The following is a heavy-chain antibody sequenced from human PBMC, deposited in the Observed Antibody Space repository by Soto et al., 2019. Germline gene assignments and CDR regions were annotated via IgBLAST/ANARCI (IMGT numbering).Heavy chain of an antibody. Sequence: ASVKVSCKASGYTFTGYYMHWVRQAPGQGLEWMGWINPNSGGTNYAQKFQGRVTMTRDTSISTAYMELSRLRSDDTAVYYCAREPGEAYGWGIYRSYGMAVGGQGTTVTVS. CDR3: AREPGEAYGWGIYRSYGMAV. D-gene: IGHD3-16*02. CDR2: INPNSGGT. J-gene: IGHJ6*02. CDR1: GYTFTGYY. V-gene: IGHV1-2*02.